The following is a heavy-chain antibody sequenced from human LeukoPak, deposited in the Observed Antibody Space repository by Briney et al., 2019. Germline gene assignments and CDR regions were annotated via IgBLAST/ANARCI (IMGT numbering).Heavy chain of an antibody. CDR2: ISYDGSNI. V-gene: IGHV3-30*04. CDR3: ARAPGYSYGSIEIYYYYYGMDV. D-gene: IGHD5-18*01. J-gene: IGHJ6*02. CDR1: GFTFSSYA. Sequence: PGGSLRLSCAASGFTFSSYAMHWVRQAPGKGLEWEAVISYDGSNIYYADSVKGRFTISRDNSKNTLYLQMNSLRAEDTAVYYCARAPGYSYGSIEIYYYYYGMDVWGQGTTVTVSS.